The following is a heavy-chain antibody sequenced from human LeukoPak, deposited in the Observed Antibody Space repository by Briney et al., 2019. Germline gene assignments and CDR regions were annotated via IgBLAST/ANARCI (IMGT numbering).Heavy chain of an antibody. CDR3: AKAIHSSSSGVVDY. D-gene: IGHD6-6*01. CDR2: IRYDGSNK. CDR1: GFIFSNYA. V-gene: IGHV3-30*02. Sequence: GGSLRLSCAASGFIFSNYAMHWVRQAPGKGLEWVTFIRYDGSNKYYAESVKGRFTISRDNSKNTLYLQMNSLRAEDTAVYYCAKAIHSSSSGVVDYWGQGTLVTVSS. J-gene: IGHJ4*02.